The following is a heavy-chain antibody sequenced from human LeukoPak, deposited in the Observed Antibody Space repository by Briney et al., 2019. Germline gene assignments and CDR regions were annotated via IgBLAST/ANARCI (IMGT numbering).Heavy chain of an antibody. J-gene: IGHJ4*02. D-gene: IGHD3-10*01. CDR3: AGGRGNMVRGFTLLFFY. Sequence: ASVKVSCKASGGTFSSYAISWVRQAPGQGLEWMGRIIPILGIANYAQKFQGRVTITADKSTSTAYMELSSLRSEDTAVYYCAGGRGNMVRGFTLLFFYWGQGTLVTFSS. V-gene: IGHV1-69*04. CDR1: GGTFSSYA. CDR2: IIPILGIA.